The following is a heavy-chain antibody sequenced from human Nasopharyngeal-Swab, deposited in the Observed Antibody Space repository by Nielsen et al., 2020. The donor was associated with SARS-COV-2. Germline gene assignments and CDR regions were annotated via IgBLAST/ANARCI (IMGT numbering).Heavy chain of an antibody. CDR1: GFTFSSYG. D-gene: IGHD4-23*01. CDR3: ARGDRYGGNALDAFDI. J-gene: IGHJ3*02. Sequence: GESLKISCAASGFTFSSYGMHWVRQAPGKGLEWVAVTWYDGSNKYYADSVKGRFTISRDNSKNTLYLQMNSLRAEDTAVYYCARGDRYGGNALDAFDIWGQGTMVTVSS. V-gene: IGHV3-33*01. CDR2: TWYDGSNK.